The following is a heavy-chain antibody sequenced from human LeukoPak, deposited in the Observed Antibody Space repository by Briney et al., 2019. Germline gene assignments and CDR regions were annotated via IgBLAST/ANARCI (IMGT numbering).Heavy chain of an antibody. D-gene: IGHD1-26*01. V-gene: IGHV3-30*02. CDR2: IHYDGSDK. CDR1: GFTFSSYG. Sequence: GGSLRLSCAASGFTFSSYGMHWVRQAPGKGLEWVAFIHYDGSDKYYADSVKGRFTISRDNSKNTLYLQMNSLRAEDTAVYYCAKHGQWEPSGYFDYWGQGTLVTVSS. J-gene: IGHJ4*02. CDR3: AKHGQWEPSGYFDY.